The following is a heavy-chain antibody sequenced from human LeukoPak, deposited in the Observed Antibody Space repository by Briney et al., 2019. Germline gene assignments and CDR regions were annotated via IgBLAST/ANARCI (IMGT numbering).Heavy chain of an antibody. CDR1: GGTFSIYA. Sequence: SVKVSCKASGGTFSIYAISWVRQAPGQGLEWMGRIIPILGIANYAQKSQGRVTITADKSTSTAYMELSSLRSEDTAVYCCARGYYDSSGYYPDRNSDPLVLDYWGQGTLVTVSS. J-gene: IGHJ4*02. D-gene: IGHD3-22*01. V-gene: IGHV1-69*04. CDR3: ARGYYDSSGYYPDRNSDPLVLDY. CDR2: IIPILGIA.